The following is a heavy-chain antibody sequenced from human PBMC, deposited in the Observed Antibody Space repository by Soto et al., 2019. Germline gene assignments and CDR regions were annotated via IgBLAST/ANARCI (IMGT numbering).Heavy chain of an antibody. V-gene: IGHV3-30*18. Sequence: PVGSLRLSCAASEFTFSSLGMHWVRQAPGKGLEWVAVASPDGAVNFYADAVKGRFTISRDNSKNTLFLQMESLRVEDSALYYCAKERSFYSGYDYWGTGTLVTVSS. D-gene: IGHD5-12*01. J-gene: IGHJ4*02. CDR1: EFTFSSLG. CDR3: AKERSFYSGYDY. CDR2: ASPDGAVN.